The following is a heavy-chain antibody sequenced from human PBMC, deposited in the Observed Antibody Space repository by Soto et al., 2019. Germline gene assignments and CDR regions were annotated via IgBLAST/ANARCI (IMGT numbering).Heavy chain of an antibody. J-gene: IGHJ4*02. V-gene: IGHV5-51*01. CDR2: IYPQDSDT. D-gene: IGHD1-1*01. CDR1: GYSFTTSW. CDR3: ARQRAWNDAFDF. Sequence: PGESLKISCKGSGYSFTTSWIGWVRQMPGKGLEWMGVIYPQDSDTRYSPSFEGQVTFSADTSLSTAYLQWNSLKASDTATYYCARQRAWNDAFDFWGQGTLVTVS.